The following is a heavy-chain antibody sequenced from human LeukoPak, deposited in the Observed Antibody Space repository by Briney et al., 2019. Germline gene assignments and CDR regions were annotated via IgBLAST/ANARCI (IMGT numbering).Heavy chain of an antibody. CDR3: ARVRSSSWYYFDS. V-gene: IGHV3-21*01. D-gene: IGHD6-13*01. CDR2: ISSSSSYI. Sequence: GGSLRLSCAASGFTFSSYSMNWVRQAPGKGLEWVSSISSSSSYIYYADSVKGRFTISRDNAKNSLYLQMNSLRAEDTAVYYCARVRSSSWYYFDSWGQGTLVTVSS. CDR1: GFTFSSYS. J-gene: IGHJ4*02.